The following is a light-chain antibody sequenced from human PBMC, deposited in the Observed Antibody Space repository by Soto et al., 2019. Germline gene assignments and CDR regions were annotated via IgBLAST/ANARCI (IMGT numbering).Light chain of an antibody. Sequence: QSALTQPASVSGSPGQSITISCTGTSSDVGGYNYVSWYQQHPGKAPKLMIYDVSNRPSGVSNRFSGSKSVNTASLTISGRQAEDEADYYGSSYTSSSTLYVVFGGGTKLTVL. J-gene: IGLJ2*01. CDR2: DVS. CDR3: SSYTSSSTLYVV. CDR1: SSDVGGYNY. V-gene: IGLV2-14*01.